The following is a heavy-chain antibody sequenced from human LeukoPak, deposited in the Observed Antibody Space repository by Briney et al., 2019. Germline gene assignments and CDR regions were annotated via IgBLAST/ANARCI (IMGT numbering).Heavy chain of an antibody. J-gene: IGHJ5*02. CDR3: ARYSYGGEDWFDP. D-gene: IGHD5-18*01. CDR2: IYYSGST. CDR1: GGSVSSSNYY. V-gene: IGHV4-39*02. Sequence: SETLSLTCTVYGGSVSSSNYYWGWIRQPPGKGLDGIGSIYYSGSTYYNPSLKSRVTISVHTSKNYFSLKMSSATAADTAVSYCARYSYGGEDWFDPWGPGNPGHRLL.